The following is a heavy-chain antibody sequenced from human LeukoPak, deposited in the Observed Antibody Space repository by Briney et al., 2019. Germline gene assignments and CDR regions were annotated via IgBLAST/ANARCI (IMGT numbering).Heavy chain of an antibody. D-gene: IGHD3-3*01. CDR1: GGSISSYY. Sequence: SETLSLTRTVSGGSISSYYWSWIRQPPGKGLEWIGYIYYSGSTNYNPSLKSRVTISVDTSKNQFSLKLSSVTAADTAVYYCAREATIFGVASYYFDYWGQGTLVTVSS. CDR3: AREATIFGVASYYFDY. J-gene: IGHJ4*02. V-gene: IGHV4-59*01. CDR2: IYYSGST.